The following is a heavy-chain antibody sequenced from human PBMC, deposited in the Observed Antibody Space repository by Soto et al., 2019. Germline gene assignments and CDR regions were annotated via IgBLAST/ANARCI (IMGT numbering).Heavy chain of an antibody. CDR1: GFTFSNYG. CDR3: AKSRDAYNFYFYYGMDV. J-gene: IGHJ6*02. D-gene: IGHD1-1*01. CDR2: ILYDGSNK. V-gene: IGHV3-30*18. Sequence: GGSLRLSCAASGFTFSNYGMHWVRQTPGKGLEWVALILYDGSNKYYADSVKGRFTISRDNSKDTLYLQVSSLRAEDTAVYYCAKSRDAYNFYFYYGMDVWGQGTSVTVSS.